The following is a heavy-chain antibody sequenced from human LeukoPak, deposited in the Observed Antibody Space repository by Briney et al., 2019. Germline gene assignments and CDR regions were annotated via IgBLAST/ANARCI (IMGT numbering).Heavy chain of an antibody. CDR2: IIPIFGTA. Sequence: EASVKVSCKASGGTFSSYAISWVRQAPGQGLEWMGRIIPIFGTANYAQKFQGRVTITTDESTSAAYMELSSLRSEDTAVYYCARSLRYCSGGSCYWLYYFDYWGQGTLVTVSS. J-gene: IGHJ4*02. CDR3: ARSLRYCSGGSCYWLYYFDY. V-gene: IGHV1-69*05. CDR1: GGTFSSYA. D-gene: IGHD2-15*01.